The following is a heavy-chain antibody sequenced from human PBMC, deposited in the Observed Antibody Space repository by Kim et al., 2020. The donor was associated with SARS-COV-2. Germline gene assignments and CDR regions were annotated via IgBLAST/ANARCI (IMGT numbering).Heavy chain of an antibody. D-gene: IGHD6-13*01. J-gene: IGHJ6*02. CDR3: AREGGIAAAGYYGMDV. Sequence: GESLRLSCAASGFTFSSYEMNWVRQAPGKGLEWVSYISSSGSTIYYADSVKGRFTISRDNAKNSLYLQMNSLRAEDTAVYYCAREGGIAAAGYYGMDVWGQGTTVTVSS. CDR2: ISSSGSTI. V-gene: IGHV3-48*03. CDR1: GFTFSSYE.